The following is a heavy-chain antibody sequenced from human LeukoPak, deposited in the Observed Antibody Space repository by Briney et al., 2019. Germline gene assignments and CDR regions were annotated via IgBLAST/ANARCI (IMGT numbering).Heavy chain of an antibody. V-gene: IGHV3-23*01. CDR1: GFTFSSYA. D-gene: IGHD2-8*02. CDR3: ARDVGYAAGGLYRFGLDV. Sequence: GGSLRLSCAASGFTFSSYAMSWVRQAPGKGLEWFSAISGSDGSTYYADSVKGRFTISRDNSKNTLYLQMNSLRAEDTAVYYCARDVGYAAGGLYRFGLDVWGRGTTVTVSS. CDR2: ISGSDGST. J-gene: IGHJ6*02.